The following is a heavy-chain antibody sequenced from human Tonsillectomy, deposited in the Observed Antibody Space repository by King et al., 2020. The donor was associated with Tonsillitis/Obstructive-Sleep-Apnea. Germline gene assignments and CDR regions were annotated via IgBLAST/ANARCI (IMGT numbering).Heavy chain of an antibody. D-gene: IGHD2-15*01. V-gene: IGHV5-51*01. Sequence: VQLVQSGAEVKKPGESLKISCKGSGYSFTSYWIGWVRQMPGKGLEWMGIIYPGDSDTRYSPSFPGQVTISADKSISTAYLQWSSLKASDTAMFYCARGGLPGYCSGGSCYYYFDYWGQGTLVTVSS. CDR1: GYSFTSYW. J-gene: IGHJ4*02. CDR3: ARGGLPGYCSGGSCYYYFDY. CDR2: IYPGDSDT.